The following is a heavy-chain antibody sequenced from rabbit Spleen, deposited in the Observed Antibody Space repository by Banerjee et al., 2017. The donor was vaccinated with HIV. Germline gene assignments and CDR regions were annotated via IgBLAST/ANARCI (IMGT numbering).Heavy chain of an antibody. CDR3: ARYSSGSGYNSL. D-gene: IGHD1-1*01. J-gene: IGHJ4*01. V-gene: IGHV1S45*01. Sequence: EQLEESGGDLVKPGASLTLTCAASGFSFSSSYWICWVRQAPGKGLEWIACIWNGSGNTTYATWAQCRFTISKSSTTVILQTTRLTAADTATYFWARYSSGSGYNSLWGPGTLVTVS. CDR2: IWNGSGNT. CDR1: GFSFSSSYW.